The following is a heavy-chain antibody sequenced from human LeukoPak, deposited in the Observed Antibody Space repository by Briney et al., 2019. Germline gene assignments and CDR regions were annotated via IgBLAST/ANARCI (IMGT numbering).Heavy chain of an antibody. J-gene: IGHJ6*03. CDR1: GGSISSYY. V-gene: IGHV4-4*07. CDR2: IYTSGST. Sequence: PSETLSLICTVSGGSISSYYWSWIRQPAGKGLEWIGRIYTSGSTNYNPSLKSRVTMSVDTSKNQFSLKLSSVTAADTAVYYCARGSGTTSDYYYMDVWGKGTTVTVSS. CDR3: ARGSGTTSDYYYMDV. D-gene: IGHD1-7*01.